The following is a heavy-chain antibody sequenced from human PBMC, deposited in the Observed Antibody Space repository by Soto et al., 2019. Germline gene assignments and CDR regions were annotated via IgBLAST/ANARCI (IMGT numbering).Heavy chain of an antibody. CDR1: GFTFSSYS. CDR2: ISSSSSYI. V-gene: IGHV3-21*01. CDR3: ARDEATTPVFFDY. Sequence: GGSLRLSCAASGFTFSSYSMNWVRQAPGKGLEWVSSISSSSSYIYYAGSVKGRFTISRDNAKNSLYLQMNSLRAEDTAVYYCARDEATTPVFFDYWGQGTLVTVSS. J-gene: IGHJ4*02. D-gene: IGHD4-17*01.